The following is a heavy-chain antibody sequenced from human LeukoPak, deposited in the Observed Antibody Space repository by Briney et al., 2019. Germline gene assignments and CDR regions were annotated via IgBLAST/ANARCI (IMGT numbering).Heavy chain of an antibody. CDR1: GGSINSRDW. Sequence: SGALSLTCAVSGGSINSRDWWSWVRQPPGKGLEWIGEIYHGGVTNYNPSLKSRVTISVDKSKNQFSLNLSSVTAADTAVYYCANDDSYRMDVWGQGTTVTVSS. V-gene: IGHV4-4*02. CDR2: IYHGGVT. J-gene: IGHJ6*02. CDR3: ANDDSYRMDV. D-gene: IGHD1-1*01.